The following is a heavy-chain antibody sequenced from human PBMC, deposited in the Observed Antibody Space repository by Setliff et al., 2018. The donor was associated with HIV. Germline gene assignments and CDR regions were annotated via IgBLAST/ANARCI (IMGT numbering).Heavy chain of an antibody. J-gene: IGHJ6*03. CDR2: IYPGDSDS. V-gene: IGHV5-51*01. CDR3: ARLSWGTLTVSDYYYMDA. D-gene: IGHD3-16*01. CDR1: GYSFVDFW. Sequence: GESLKISCHLSGYSFVDFWIGWVRQMPGKGLEWVGFIYPGDSDSRYSPSFRGQVTISDDKSTTTAYLDWASLKASDTAMYYCARLSWGTLTVSDYYYMDAWGQGTTVTVSS.